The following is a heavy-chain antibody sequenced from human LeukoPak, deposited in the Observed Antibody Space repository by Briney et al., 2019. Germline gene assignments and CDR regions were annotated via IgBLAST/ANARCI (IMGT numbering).Heavy chain of an antibody. Sequence: GGSLRLSCAASGFTVSSDYTSWVRQAPGKGLEWVSVIYSGGSTYYADSVKGRFTISRDESKNTVYLQMNSLRFEDTAMYYCARNWFDPWGQGTLVTVSS. J-gene: IGHJ5*02. V-gene: IGHV3-53*05. CDR2: IYSGGST. CDR1: GFTVSSDY. CDR3: ARNWFDP.